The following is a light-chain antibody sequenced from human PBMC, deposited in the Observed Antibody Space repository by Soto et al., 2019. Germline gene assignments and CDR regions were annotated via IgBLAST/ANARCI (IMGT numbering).Light chain of an antibody. Sequence: EIVLTQSPGTLSLSPGERATLSCRASQSVSSSYLAWYQQKPGQAPRLLIYGASSRATGIPDRFSGSGSGTDFTLTISRLEPEDFAVYYCQQYGSSPGYTFGQGTQREIK. J-gene: IGKJ2*01. CDR1: QSVSSSY. V-gene: IGKV3-20*01. CDR3: QQYGSSPGYT. CDR2: GAS.